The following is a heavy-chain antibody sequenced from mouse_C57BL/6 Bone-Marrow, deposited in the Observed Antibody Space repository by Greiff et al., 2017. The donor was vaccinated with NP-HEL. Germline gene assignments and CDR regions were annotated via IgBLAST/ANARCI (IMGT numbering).Heavy chain of an antibody. CDR1: GFTFSDYY. Sequence: EVQRVESGGGLVQPGGSLKLSCAASGFTFSDYYMYWVRQTPEKRLEWVAYISNGGGSTYYPDTVKGRFTISRDNAKNTLYLQMSRLKSEDTAMYYCARHDYSNYVRPIAMDYWGQGTSVTVSS. V-gene: IGHV5-12*01. D-gene: IGHD2-5*01. J-gene: IGHJ4*01. CDR3: ARHDYSNYVRPIAMDY. CDR2: ISNGGGST.